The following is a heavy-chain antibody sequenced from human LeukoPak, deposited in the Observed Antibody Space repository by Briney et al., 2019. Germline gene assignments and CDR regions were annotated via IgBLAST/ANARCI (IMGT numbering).Heavy chain of an antibody. Sequence: ASVKVSCKASGYTFTGYYMHWVRQAPGQGLECMGWINPNSGGTNYAQKFQGRVTTTRDTSISTAYMELSRLRSDDTAVYYCAREARQWLVPDLWAFDIWGQGTMVTVSS. V-gene: IGHV1-2*02. J-gene: IGHJ3*02. CDR1: GYTFTGYY. D-gene: IGHD6-19*01. CDR2: INPNSGGT. CDR3: AREARQWLVPDLWAFDI.